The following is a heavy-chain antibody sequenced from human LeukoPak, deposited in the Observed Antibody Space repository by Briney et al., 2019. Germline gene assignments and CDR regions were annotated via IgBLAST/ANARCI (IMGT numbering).Heavy chain of an antibody. CDR2: IKQDGSEK. Sequence: GGSLRLSCAASGFTFSSYWMSWVRQAPGKGLEWVANIKQDGSEKYYVDSVKGRFTISRDNAKNSLYLQMNSLRAEDTAVYYCVSGFCSSGSCYSASFAYCGQGTLVTVSS. D-gene: IGHD2-15*01. CDR3: VSGFCSSGSCYSASFAY. CDR1: GFTFSSYW. V-gene: IGHV3-7*03. J-gene: IGHJ4*02.